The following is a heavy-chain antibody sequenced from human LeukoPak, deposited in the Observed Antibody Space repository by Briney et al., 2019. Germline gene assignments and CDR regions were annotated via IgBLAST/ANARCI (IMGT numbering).Heavy chain of an antibody. CDR1: GFTFSSYA. V-gene: IGHV3-23*01. CDR3: AKDWRAVAVVIYYFDY. CDR2: ISGSGGST. D-gene: IGHD2-21*01. Sequence: GGSLRLSCAASGFTFSSYAMSWVRQAPGKGLEWVSAISGSGGSTYYADSVKGRFTISRDNSKNTLYLQMNSLRAEDTAVYYCAKDWRAVAVVIYYFDYWGQGTLVTVSS. J-gene: IGHJ4*02.